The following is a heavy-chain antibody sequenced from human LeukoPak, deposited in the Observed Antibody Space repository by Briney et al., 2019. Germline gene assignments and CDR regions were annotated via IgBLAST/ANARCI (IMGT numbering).Heavy chain of an antibody. CDR2: IYYSGST. CDR3: ARGKPPTFYTFGRVMGTMEYYFDY. J-gene: IGHJ4*02. D-gene: IGHD3-16*01. V-gene: IGHV4-39*07. CDR1: GGSISSSSYY. Sequence: SETLSLTCTVSGGSISSSSYYWGWIRQPPGKGLEWIGSIYYSGSTYYNPSLKSRVTISVDTSKNQFSLKLSSVTAADTAVYYCARGKPPTFYTFGRVMGTMEYYFDYWGQGILVTVSS.